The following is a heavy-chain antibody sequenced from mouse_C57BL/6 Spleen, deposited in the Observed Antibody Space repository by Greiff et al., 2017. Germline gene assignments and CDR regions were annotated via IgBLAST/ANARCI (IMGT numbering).Heavy chain of an antibody. CDR3: AREENYYGSSYENAMDY. Sequence: EVKLVESGPGLVKPSQSLSLTCSVTGYSITSGYYWNWIRQFPGNKLEWMGYISYDGSNNYNPSLKNRISITRDTSKNQFFLKLNSVTTEDTATYYCAREENYYGSSYENAMDYWGQGTSVTVSS. D-gene: IGHD1-1*01. CDR2: ISYDGSN. V-gene: IGHV3-6*01. J-gene: IGHJ4*01. CDR1: GYSITSGYY.